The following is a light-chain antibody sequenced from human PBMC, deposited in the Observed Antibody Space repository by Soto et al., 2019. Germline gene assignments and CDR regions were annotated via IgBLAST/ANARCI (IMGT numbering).Light chain of an antibody. V-gene: IGLV2-8*01. CDR3: SSYAGSNNLV. CDR1: GSDVGGYNY. J-gene: IGLJ3*02. CDR2: EVS. Sequence: QSALTQPPSASGSPGQSVTISCTGTGSDVGGYNYVSWYQQHPGNAPKLMIYEVSKRPSGVPDRFSGSKSGNAASLTVSGLQAEDEADYYCSSYAGSNNLVFGRGTKLTVL.